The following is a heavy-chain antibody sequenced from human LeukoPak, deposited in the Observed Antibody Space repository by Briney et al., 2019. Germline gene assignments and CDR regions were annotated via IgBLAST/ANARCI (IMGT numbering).Heavy chain of an antibody. V-gene: IGHV4-34*01. CDR2: INHSGST. J-gene: IGHJ5*02. D-gene: IGHD6-13*01. Sequence: PSETLSLTCAVYGGSFSGYYWSWIRQPPGQGLEWIGEINHSGSTNYNPSLKSRVTISVDTSKNQFSLKLSSVTAADTAVYYCARGRGSSKRALRGTWFDPWGQGTLVTVSS. CDR3: ARGRGSSKRALRGTWFDP. CDR1: GGSFSGYY.